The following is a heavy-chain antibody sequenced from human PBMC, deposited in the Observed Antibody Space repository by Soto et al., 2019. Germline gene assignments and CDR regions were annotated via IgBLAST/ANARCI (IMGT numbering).Heavy chain of an antibody. CDR1: GGSISSYY. J-gene: IGHJ4*02. CDR3: ARVSHYYGSGSYYNSFFPDDH. CDR2: IYYSGST. V-gene: IGHV4-59*01. Sequence: QVQLQESGPGLVKPSETLSLTCTVSGGSISSYYWSWIRQPPGKGLEWIGYIYYSGSTNYNPSLKSRVTIAVDTSKDQFSLKLSSVAAADSAVYYCARVSHYYGSGSYYNSFFPDDHWGQGTLVTVSS. D-gene: IGHD3-10*01.